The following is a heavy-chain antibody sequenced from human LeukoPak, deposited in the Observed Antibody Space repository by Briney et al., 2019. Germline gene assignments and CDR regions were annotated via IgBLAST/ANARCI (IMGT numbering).Heavy chain of an antibody. V-gene: IGHV3-48*01. D-gene: IGHD3-16*01. Sequence: PGGSLRLSCAASGFTFSDYYMNWVRQAPGKGLEWVSYISSSSSTIYYAEFVKGRFTISRDNAKNSLYLQMNSLRAEDTAVYYCARGGPYYYYYMDVWGKGTTVTVSS. J-gene: IGHJ6*03. CDR2: ISSSSSTI. CDR1: GFTFSDYY. CDR3: ARGGPYYYYYMDV.